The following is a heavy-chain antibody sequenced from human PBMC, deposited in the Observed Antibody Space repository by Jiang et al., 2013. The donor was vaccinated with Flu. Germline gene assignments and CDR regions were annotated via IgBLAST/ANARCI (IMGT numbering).Heavy chain of an antibody. CDR3: ARCKELMGNDFGDYYDAFDI. Sequence: YGAEVKKPGASVTVSCKASGYTFSNYAIHWVRQAPGQRLEWVGWINSDNGNTKYSQKFQGRVTISRDTSASTTYMDLSSLTSEDTALYFCARCKELMGNDFGDYYDAFDIWGQGTMVTVSS. CDR1: GYTFSNYA. J-gene: IGHJ3*02. D-gene: IGHD4-17*01. CDR2: INSDNGNT. V-gene: IGHV1-3*01.